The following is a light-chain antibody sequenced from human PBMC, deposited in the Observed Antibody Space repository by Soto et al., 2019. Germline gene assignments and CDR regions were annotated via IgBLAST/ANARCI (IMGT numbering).Light chain of an antibody. V-gene: IGLV2-14*01. CDR3: SSYTSSRTLYV. CDR1: SSDVGGYNY. CDR2: DVS. Sequence: SALTQPASVSGSPGQSITISCTGTSSDVGGYNYVSWYQQHPGKAPKLMIYDVSNRPSGVSNRFSGSKSGNTASLTISGLQAEDEADYYCSSYTSSRTLYVFVTGTKVTVL. J-gene: IGLJ1*01.